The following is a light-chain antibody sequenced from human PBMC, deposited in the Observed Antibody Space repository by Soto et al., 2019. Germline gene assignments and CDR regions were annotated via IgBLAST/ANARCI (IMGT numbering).Light chain of an antibody. CDR3: QQSYSTLSWT. CDR1: QSISSY. V-gene: IGKV1-39*01. CDR2: AAS. J-gene: IGKJ1*01. Sequence: DIQMTQSPSSLSASVGDRVTITCRASQSISSYLNWYQQKPGKAPKLLIYAASSLQSGVPSRFSGCGSGTELTLTISNLQPEDFATYYCQQSYSTLSWTFGQGTKVEIK.